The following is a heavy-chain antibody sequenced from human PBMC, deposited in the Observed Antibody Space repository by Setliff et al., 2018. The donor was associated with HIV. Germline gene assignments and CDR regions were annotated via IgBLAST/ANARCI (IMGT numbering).Heavy chain of an antibody. D-gene: IGHD3-3*01. J-gene: IGHJ6*03. V-gene: IGHV1-69*10. CDR1: GGTFSSYA. CDR2: IIPILGIA. CDR3: VRGVQSPPHYSYYYMDV. Sequence: SVKVSCKASGGTFSSYAISWVRQAPGQGLEWMGGIIPILGIANYAQKFQGRVTITADKSTSTAYMELTSLRFDDTAMYYCVRGVQSPPHYSYYYMDVWGEGTMVT.